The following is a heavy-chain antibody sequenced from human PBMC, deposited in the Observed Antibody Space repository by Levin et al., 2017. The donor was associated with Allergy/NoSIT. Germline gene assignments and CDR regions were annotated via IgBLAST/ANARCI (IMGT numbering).Heavy chain of an antibody. J-gene: IGHJ4*02. V-gene: IGHV3-21*01. CDR1: GFTFSSYS. CDR3: ARGGRVANAHFDY. D-gene: IGHD5-12*01. Sequence: ASVKVSCAASGFTFSSYSMNWVRQAPGKGLEWVSSISSSSSYIYYADSVKGRFTISRDNAKNSLYLQMNSLRAEDTAVYYCARGGRVANAHFDYWGQGTLVTVSS. CDR2: ISSSSSYI.